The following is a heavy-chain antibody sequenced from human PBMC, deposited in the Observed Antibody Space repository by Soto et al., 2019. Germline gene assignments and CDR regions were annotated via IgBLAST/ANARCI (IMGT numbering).Heavy chain of an antibody. Sequence: PVGSLRLSCAASGFTFSSYAMSWVRQAPGKGLEWVSAISGSGGSTYYADSVKGRFTISRDNSKNTLYLQMNSLRAEDTAVYYCAKEGHCSGGSCYLDAFDIWGQGTMVTVSS. CDR3: AKEGHCSGGSCYLDAFDI. CDR1: GFTFSSYA. D-gene: IGHD2-15*01. V-gene: IGHV3-23*01. CDR2: ISGSGGST. J-gene: IGHJ3*02.